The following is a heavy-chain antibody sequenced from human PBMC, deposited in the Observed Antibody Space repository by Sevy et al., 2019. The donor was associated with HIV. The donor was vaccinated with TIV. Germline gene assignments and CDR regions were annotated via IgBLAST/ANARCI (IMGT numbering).Heavy chain of an antibody. CDR2: INQDGSKK. Sequence: GGSLRLSCAASGFTFSTYWMTWVRQAPGKGLEWVANINQDGSKKNYVDSMKGRFTISRDNAKNSLYVQMNSLRAEDTAVYYCARVGIFEGSESHFRFIDHWGQGILVTVSS. CDR3: ARVGIFEGSESHFRFIDH. J-gene: IGHJ4*02. D-gene: IGHD3-10*01. V-gene: IGHV3-7*01. CDR1: GFTFSTYW.